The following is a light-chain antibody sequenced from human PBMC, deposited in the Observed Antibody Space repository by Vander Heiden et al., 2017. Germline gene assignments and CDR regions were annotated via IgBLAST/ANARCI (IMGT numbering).Light chain of an antibody. CDR1: QSILFDSNDKNY. J-gene: IGKJ3*01. CDR2: WAS. Sequence: DLVITQSPASLALSLGERATIDCKSSQSILFDSNDKNYLAWYQQKSGQPPRLLIYWASTRESGVPDRFSGSGSGTDFTLTISSLQAEDVAVYYCQQYYNNPFTFGPGTKVDLK. CDR3: QQYYNNPFT. V-gene: IGKV4-1*01.